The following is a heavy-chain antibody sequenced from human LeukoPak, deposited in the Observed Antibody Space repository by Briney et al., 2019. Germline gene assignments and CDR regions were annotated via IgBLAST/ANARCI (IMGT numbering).Heavy chain of an antibody. V-gene: IGHV3-23*01. CDR2: ISGSGGST. Sequence: GGSLRLSCAASGFTFRSYTMSWVRQAPGKGLEWVSAISGSGGSTYYADSVKGRFTISRDNSKNTLYLQMNSLRAEDTAVYYCAAGSGSYYKATSWGQGTLVTVSS. J-gene: IGHJ5*02. CDR1: GFTFRSYT. CDR3: AAGSGSYYKATS. D-gene: IGHD3-10*01.